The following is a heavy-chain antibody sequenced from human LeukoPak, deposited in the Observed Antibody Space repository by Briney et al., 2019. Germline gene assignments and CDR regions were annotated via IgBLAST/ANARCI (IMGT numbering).Heavy chain of an antibody. CDR1: GFTFSSYS. CDR2: ISSSSSNI. V-gene: IGHV3-21*01. D-gene: IGHD2-2*01. Sequence: GGSLRLSCAASGFTFSSYSMNWVRQAPGKGLEWASSISSSSSNIYYADSVKGRFTISRDNAKNSLYLQMNSLRAEDTAVYYCARGDCSSTSCYPYYFDYWGQGTLVTVSS. J-gene: IGHJ4*02. CDR3: ARGDCSSTSCYPYYFDY.